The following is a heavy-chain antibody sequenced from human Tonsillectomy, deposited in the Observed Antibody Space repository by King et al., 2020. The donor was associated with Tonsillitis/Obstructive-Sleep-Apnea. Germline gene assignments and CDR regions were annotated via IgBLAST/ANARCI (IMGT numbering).Heavy chain of an antibody. J-gene: IGHJ5*01. V-gene: IGHV4-61*01. D-gene: IGHD3-22*01. Sequence: QLQESGPGLVKPSETLSLTCTVSGGSVSSGSYYWIWIRQPPGKGLEWIGNIYYSGSTNYNPSLKSRVTISVDTSKNQFSLKLSSVTAADTAVYYCARSLQGGDGSGYCDSWGQGTLVTVSS. CDR3: ARSLQGGDGSGYCDS. CDR2: IYYSGST. CDR1: GGSVSSGSYY.